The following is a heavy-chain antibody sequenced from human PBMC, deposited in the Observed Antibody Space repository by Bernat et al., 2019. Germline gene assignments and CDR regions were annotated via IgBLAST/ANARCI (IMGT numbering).Heavy chain of an antibody. V-gene: IGHV3-23*01. D-gene: IGHD6-19*01. CDR1: GFTFSSYA. Sequence: EVQLLESGGGLVQPGGSLRLSCAASGFTFSSYAMSWVRQAPGKGLEWVSAISGSGGSTYYADSVKGRFTISRDNSKNTLYLQMNSLRAEDTAVYYCAKDRRYSSGWYGGNYYGMDVWGQGTTVTVSS. J-gene: IGHJ6*02. CDR2: ISGSGGST. CDR3: AKDRRYSSGWYGGNYYGMDV.